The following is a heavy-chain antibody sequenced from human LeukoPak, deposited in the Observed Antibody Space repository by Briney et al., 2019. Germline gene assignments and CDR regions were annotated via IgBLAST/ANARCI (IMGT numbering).Heavy chain of an antibody. J-gene: IGHJ3*02. CDR2: IKQDGSEK. D-gene: IGHD6-19*01. V-gene: IGHV3-7*01. CDR3: ARNDDSGWHDAFDI. CDR1: GFTFSSYW. Sequence: GGSLGLSCAASGFTFSSYWMSWVRQAPGKGLEWVANIKQDGSEKYYVDSVKGRFTISRDNAKNSLYLRMNSLRAEDTAVYYCARNDDSGWHDAFDIWGQGTMVTVSS.